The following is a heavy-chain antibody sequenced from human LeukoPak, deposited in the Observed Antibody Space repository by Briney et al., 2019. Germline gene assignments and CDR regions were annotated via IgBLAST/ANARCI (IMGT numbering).Heavy chain of an antibody. CDR1: GASISSGGYY. J-gene: IGHJ4*02. Sequence: PSETLSLTCTVSGASISSGGYYWTWIRQHPGKGLEWIGYIYYSGTTYYNPSLKSRVTISADTSKNQFSLNLNSVTAADTALYYCARARSAAGNFDYWGRGTLVTVSS. CDR3: ARARSAAGNFDY. D-gene: IGHD6-13*01. CDR2: IYYSGTT. V-gene: IGHV4-31*03.